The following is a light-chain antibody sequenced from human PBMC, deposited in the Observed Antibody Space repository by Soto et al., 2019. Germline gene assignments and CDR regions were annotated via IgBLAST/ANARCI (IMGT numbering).Light chain of an antibody. CDR2: DVT. Sequence: QSALTQPASVSGSPGQSLTISCTGTASDIGGHNYVSWYQQRPGKAPKLIIYDVTNRPSGVSDRFSGSKTGNTASLTIFGLQTEEGAYYYCASYSSSTTPNVFGSGTKLTVL. CDR1: ASDIGGHNY. CDR3: ASYSSSTTPNV. J-gene: IGLJ1*01. V-gene: IGLV2-14*01.